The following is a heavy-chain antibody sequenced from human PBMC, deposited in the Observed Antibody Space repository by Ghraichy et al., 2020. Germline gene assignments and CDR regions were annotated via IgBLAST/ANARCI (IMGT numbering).Heavy chain of an antibody. D-gene: IGHD1-26*01. J-gene: IGHJ4*02. CDR3: ARHPQGIVGATSGGFDY. CDR1: GYSFTSYW. Sequence: GESLNISCKGSGYSFTSYWIGWVRQMPGKGLEWMGIIYPGDSDTRYSPSFQGQVTISADKSISTAYLQWSSLKASDTAMYYCARHPQGIVGATSGGFDYWGQGTLVTVSS. V-gene: IGHV5-51*01. CDR2: IYPGDSDT.